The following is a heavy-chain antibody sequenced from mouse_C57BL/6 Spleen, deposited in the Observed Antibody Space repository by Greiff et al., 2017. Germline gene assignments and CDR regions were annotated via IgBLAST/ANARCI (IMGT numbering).Heavy chain of an antibody. D-gene: IGHD1-1*01. CDR3: ASRYYGSSYGGAMDY. Sequence: DVKLQESGGGLVQPGGSLKLSCAASGIDFSRYWMSWVRRAPGKGLEWIGEINPDSSTINYAPSLKDKFIISRDNAKNTLYLQMSKVRSEDTALYYCASRYYGSSYGGAMDYWGQGTSVTVSS. J-gene: IGHJ4*01. CDR1: GIDFSRYW. V-gene: IGHV4-1*01. CDR2: INPDSSTI.